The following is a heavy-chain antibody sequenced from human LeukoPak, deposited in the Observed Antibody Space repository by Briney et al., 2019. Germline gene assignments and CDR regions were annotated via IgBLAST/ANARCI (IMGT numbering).Heavy chain of an antibody. D-gene: IGHD6-13*01. Sequence: PGGSLRLSCAASRFSFSSYAMSWVRQAPGKGLEWVSGISGSGGSTYYADSVEGRFTISRDNSKNTLFLQMNSLRAEDTAVYYCAKGRTGYTSSSFDYWGRGTLVTVSS. V-gene: IGHV3-23*01. CDR2: ISGSGGST. CDR1: RFSFSSYA. CDR3: AKGRTGYTSSSFDY. J-gene: IGHJ4*02.